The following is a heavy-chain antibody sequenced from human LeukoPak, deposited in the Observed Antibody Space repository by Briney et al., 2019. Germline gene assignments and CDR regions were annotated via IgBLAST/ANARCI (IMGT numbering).Heavy chain of an antibody. Sequence: PSETLSLTCAVYGGSFSGYYWSWIRQPPGKGLEWIGEINHSGSTNYNPSLKSRVTISVDTSKNQFSLKLSSVTAADTAVYYCARGGRSRRYSYGYQLNRFDPWGQGTLVTVSS. V-gene: IGHV4-34*01. CDR3: ARGGRSRRYSYGYQLNRFDP. D-gene: IGHD5-18*01. CDR1: GGSFSGYY. J-gene: IGHJ5*02. CDR2: INHSGST.